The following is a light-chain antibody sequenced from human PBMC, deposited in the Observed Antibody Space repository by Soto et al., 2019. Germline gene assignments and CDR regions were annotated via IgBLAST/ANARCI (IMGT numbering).Light chain of an antibody. Sequence: QSALTQPASVSWSPGQSITVSCTGTSSDVGSYNLVSWYQQHPGKAPKVIIYEVIKRPSGVSNRFSGSKSGNTASLTISGLQAEDEADYYCCSYAGSTSLVFGGGTKVTVL. CDR1: SSDVGSYNL. CDR3: CSYAGSTSLV. J-gene: IGLJ2*01. V-gene: IGLV2-23*02. CDR2: EVI.